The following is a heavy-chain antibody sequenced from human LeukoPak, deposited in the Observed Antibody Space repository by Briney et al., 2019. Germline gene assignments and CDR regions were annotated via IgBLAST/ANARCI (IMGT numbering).Heavy chain of an antibody. CDR1: GFTFTSSA. CDR3: AAEGISRGYYYYGMDV. CDR2: IVVGSGNT. D-gene: IGHD2/OR15-2a*01. Sequence: SVKVSCKASGFTFTSSAVQWVRQARGQRLEWIGWIVVGSGNTNYAQKFQERVTITRDMSTSTAYMELSSLRFEDTAVYYCAAEGISRGYYYYGMDVWGKGTTVTASS. J-gene: IGHJ6*04. V-gene: IGHV1-58*01.